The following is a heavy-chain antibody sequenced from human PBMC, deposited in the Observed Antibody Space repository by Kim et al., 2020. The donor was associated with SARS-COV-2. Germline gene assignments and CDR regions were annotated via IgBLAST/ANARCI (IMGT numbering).Heavy chain of an antibody. Sequence: GGSLRLSCAASGFTFSDYYMSWIRQAPGKGLEWVSYISSSSSYTNYADSVKGRFTISRDNAKNSLYLQMNSLRAEDTAVYYCARSGTAYYYDSSGYFSPNYGMDVWGQGTTVTVSS. CDR3: ARSGTAYYYDSSGYFSPNYGMDV. CDR2: ISSSSSYT. D-gene: IGHD3-22*01. CDR1: GFTFSDYY. J-gene: IGHJ6*02. V-gene: IGHV3-11*03.